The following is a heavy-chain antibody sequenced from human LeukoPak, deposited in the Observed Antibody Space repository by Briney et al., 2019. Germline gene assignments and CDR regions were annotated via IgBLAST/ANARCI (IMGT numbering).Heavy chain of an antibody. CDR1: GFTFDDYA. Sequence: GRSLRLSCAASGFTFDDYAMHWVRQAPGKGLEWVSGISWNSGSIGYADSVKGRFTISRDNAKNSLYLQMNSLRAEDTALYYCAKSRGWYGNYFDYWGQGTLVTVSP. J-gene: IGHJ4*02. CDR3: AKSRGWYGNYFDY. CDR2: ISWNSGSI. D-gene: IGHD6-19*01. V-gene: IGHV3-9*01.